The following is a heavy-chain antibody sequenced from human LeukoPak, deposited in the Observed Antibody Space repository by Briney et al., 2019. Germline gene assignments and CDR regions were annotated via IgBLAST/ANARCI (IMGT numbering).Heavy chain of an antibody. D-gene: IGHD3-3*01. CDR2: IYYSGST. J-gene: IGHJ5*02. Sequence: SETLSLTCTVSGGSLSSSSYYWGWIRQPPGKGLEWIGSIYYSGSTYYNPSLKSRVTISVDTSKNQFSLKLSSVTAADTAVYYCARTYYDFWSGYYRWFDPWGQGTLVTVSS. CDR1: GGSLSSSSYY. V-gene: IGHV4-39*01. CDR3: ARTYYDFWSGYYRWFDP.